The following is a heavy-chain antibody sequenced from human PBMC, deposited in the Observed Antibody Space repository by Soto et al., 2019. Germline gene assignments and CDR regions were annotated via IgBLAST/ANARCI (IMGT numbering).Heavy chain of an antibody. D-gene: IGHD3-9*01. V-gene: IGHV1-18*01. Sequence: GASVKVSCKTSGDTFINYGISWVRQAPGQGPEWMGWISAYNGNTNYAQKLQGRVTMTTDTSTSTAYMELRSLRSDDTAVYYCARVLRYFDLYDAFDIWGQGTMVTVSS. CDR3: ARVLRYFDLYDAFDI. CDR2: ISAYNGNT. J-gene: IGHJ3*02. CDR1: GDTFINYG.